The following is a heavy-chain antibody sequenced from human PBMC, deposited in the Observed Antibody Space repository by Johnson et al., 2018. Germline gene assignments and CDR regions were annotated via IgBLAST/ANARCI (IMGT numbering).Heavy chain of an antibody. Sequence: QVQLQESGPGLVKPSETRSLTCTVSGGSISSYYWSWIRQPPGKGLEWIGYLYYSGSNNYNPPPKSRVPISVDTSKNQFSLKRSSVTAADTAVYYCARYRTDWYFDLWGRGTLVTVSS. CDR3: ARYRTDWYFDL. J-gene: IGHJ2*01. CDR2: LYYSGSN. D-gene: IGHD1-1*01. V-gene: IGHV4-59*12. CDR1: GGSISSYY.